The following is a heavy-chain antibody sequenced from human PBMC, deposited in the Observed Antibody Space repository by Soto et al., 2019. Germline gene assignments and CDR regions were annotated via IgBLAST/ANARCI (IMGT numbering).Heavy chain of an antibody. CDR3: ARQWDYVAYYFDY. D-gene: IGHD4-17*01. CDR1: GCTFSSYG. CDR2: IWYDGSNK. V-gene: IGHV3-33*01. J-gene: IGHJ4*02. Sequence: AGGSLRLSCAASGCTFSSYGMHWVRQAPGKGLEWVAVIWYDGSNKYYADSVKGRFTISRDNSKNTLYLQMNSLRAEDTAVYYCARQWDYVAYYFDYWGQGTLVTVSS.